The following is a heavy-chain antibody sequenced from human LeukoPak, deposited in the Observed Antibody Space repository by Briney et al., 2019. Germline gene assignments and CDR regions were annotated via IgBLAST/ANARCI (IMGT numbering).Heavy chain of an antibody. D-gene: IGHD1-26*01. J-gene: IGHJ4*02. CDR1: GFTFSSYG. CDR3: AKRKKYSGSYSEGY. CDR2: ISYDGSNK. V-gene: IGHV3-30*18. Sequence: AGGSLRLSCAASGFTFSSYGMHWVRQAPGKGLEWVAVISYDGSNKYYADSVKGRFTISRDNSKNTLYLQMNSLRAEDTAVYYCAKRKKYSGSYSEGYWGQGTLVTVSS.